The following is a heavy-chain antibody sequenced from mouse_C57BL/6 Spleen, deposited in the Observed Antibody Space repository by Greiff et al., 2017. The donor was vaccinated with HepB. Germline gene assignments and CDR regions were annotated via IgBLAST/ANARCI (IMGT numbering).Heavy chain of an antibody. CDR1: GYTFTDYE. Sequence: VQLQQSGAELVRPGASVTLSCKASGYTFTDYEMHWVKQTPVHGLEWIGAIDPETGGTAYNQKFKGKAILTADKSSSTAYMELRSLTSEDSAVYYCTRGDYRNYFDYWGQGTTLTVSS. D-gene: IGHD2-13*01. CDR3: TRGDYRNYFDY. CDR2: IDPETGGT. J-gene: IGHJ2*01. V-gene: IGHV1-15*01.